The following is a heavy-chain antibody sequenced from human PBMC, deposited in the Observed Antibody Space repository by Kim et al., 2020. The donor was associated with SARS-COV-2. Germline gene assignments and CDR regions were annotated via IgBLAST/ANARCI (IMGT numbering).Heavy chain of an antibody. CDR2: INRSGGGT. D-gene: IGHD3-22*01. CDR3: ATEVVH. Sequence: ASVKVSCKASGFTFTFYSMHWVRQAPGQGLEWMGMINRSGGGTNYAQKFQGRVTMTGDTSTNTVYMELSSLRSADTAVYYCATEVVHWGQGTLVTVSS. J-gene: IGHJ1*01. V-gene: IGHV1-46*01. CDR1: GFTFTFYS.